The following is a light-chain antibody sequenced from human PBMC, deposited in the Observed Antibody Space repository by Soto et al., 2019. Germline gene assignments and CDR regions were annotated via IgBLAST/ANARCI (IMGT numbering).Light chain of an antibody. CDR1: SSDVGSYNY. J-gene: IGLJ2*01. CDR2: EVS. V-gene: IGLV2-8*01. Sequence: QSALTQPPSASGSPGQSVTISCTGTSSDVGSYNYVSWYQQHPGKDPKLMIYEVSERPAGVSDRCSGSRSGNTASLTVSGLRADDEGDYFCSSYAGSNNLVFGGGTKLTVL. CDR3: SSYAGSNNLV.